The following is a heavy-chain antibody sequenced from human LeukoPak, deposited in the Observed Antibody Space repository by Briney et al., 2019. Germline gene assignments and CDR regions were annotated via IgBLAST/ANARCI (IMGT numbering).Heavy chain of an antibody. CDR1: GGSFSGYY. D-gene: IGHD2-2*02. V-gene: IGHV4-34*01. CDR3: ARGVGYCSSTSCYSFDY. CDR2: INHSGST. J-gene: IGHJ4*02. Sequence: SETLSLTCAVYGGSFSGYYWSWIRQPLGKGLEWIGEINHSGSTNYNPSLKSRVTISVDTSKNQFSLKLSSVTAADTAVYYCARGVGYCSSTSCYSFDYWGQGTLVTVSS.